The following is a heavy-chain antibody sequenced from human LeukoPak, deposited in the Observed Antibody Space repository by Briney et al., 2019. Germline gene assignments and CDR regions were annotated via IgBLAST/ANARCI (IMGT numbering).Heavy chain of an antibody. CDR1: GGSISSYY. CDR2: IYTSGST. D-gene: IGHD3-22*01. Sequence: PSETLSLTCTVAGGSISSYYWSWIRQPAGKGLEWMGRIYTSGSTNYNPSLKSRVTISVDTSKNQFSLKLSSVTAADTAVYYCARLDDSSGFLVIGFDYWGQGTLVTVSS. V-gene: IGHV4-4*07. J-gene: IGHJ4*02. CDR3: ARLDDSSGFLVIGFDY.